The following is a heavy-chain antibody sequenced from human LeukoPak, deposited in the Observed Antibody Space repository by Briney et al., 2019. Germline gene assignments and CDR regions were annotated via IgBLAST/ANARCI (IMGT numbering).Heavy chain of an antibody. J-gene: IGHJ4*02. V-gene: IGHV3-66*01. CDR3: AKWPTYDSSGYYYGGLYFDY. CDR2: IYSGGST. D-gene: IGHD3-22*01. CDR1: GFTVSSNY. Sequence: PGGSLRLSCAASGFTVSSNYMSWVRQAPGKGLEWVSVIYSGGSTYYADSVKGRFTISRDNSKNTLYLQMNSLRAEDTAVYYCAKWPTYDSSGYYYGGLYFDYWGQGTLVTVSS.